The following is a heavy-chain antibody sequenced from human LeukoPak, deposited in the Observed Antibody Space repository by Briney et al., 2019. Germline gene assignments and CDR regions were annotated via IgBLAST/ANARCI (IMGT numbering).Heavy chain of an antibody. CDR1: GFTFDDYA. V-gene: IGHV3-9*01. Sequence: GGSLRLSCAASGFTFDDYAMHWVRQAPGKGLEWVSGISWNSGSIGYADSVKGRFTISRDNAKNSLYLQMNSLRAEDTALYYCAKGCSNYVRSYYYYGMDVWGQGTTVTVSS. D-gene: IGHD4-11*01. CDR3: AKGCSNYVRSYYYYGMDV. CDR2: ISWNSGSI. J-gene: IGHJ6*02.